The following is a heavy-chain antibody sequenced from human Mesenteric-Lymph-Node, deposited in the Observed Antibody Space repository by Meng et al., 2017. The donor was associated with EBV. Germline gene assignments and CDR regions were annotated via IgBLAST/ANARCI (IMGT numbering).Heavy chain of an antibody. D-gene: IGHD5-18*01. CDR3: ARDVDAAMVTHFDY. J-gene: IGHJ4*02. Sequence: QVHLVQSASELKKPGASVKVSCKASGYTFTSDTMNWVRQAPGQGLELMGWINTNTGTQNYAQGFTGRFVFSLDTSVSTAYLQINNVKAEDTAVYYCARDVDAAMVTHFDYGEQGRLGTVSS. V-gene: IGHV7-4-1*02. CDR2: INTNTGTQ. CDR1: GYTFTSDT.